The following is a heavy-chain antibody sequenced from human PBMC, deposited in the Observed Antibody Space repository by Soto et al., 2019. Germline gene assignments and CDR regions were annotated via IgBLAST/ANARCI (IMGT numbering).Heavy chain of an antibody. D-gene: IGHD2-15*01. CDR2: LSPNSGDT. Sequence: ASVKVSCKASGYTFTDYYIHWVRQAPGQGLEWMGWLSPNSGDTGYAQKFQGWVTMTRDTSISTAYMEVSRLTSDDTAVYYCAKVGGGSCSRGTCYYFNYWGQGTLVTVSS. V-gene: IGHV1-2*04. J-gene: IGHJ4*02. CDR3: AKVGGGSCSRGTCYYFNY. CDR1: GYTFTDYY.